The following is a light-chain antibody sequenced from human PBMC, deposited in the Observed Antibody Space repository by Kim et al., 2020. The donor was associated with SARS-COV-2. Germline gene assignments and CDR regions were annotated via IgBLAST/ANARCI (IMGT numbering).Light chain of an antibody. CDR3: QAWDSRTVV. V-gene: IGLV3-1*01. CDR2: EEN. CDR1: KLGDNY. J-gene: IGLJ2*01. Sequence: VSPGQTASITCSGDKLGDNYVCWYQQKPGQAPVLVIYEENKRPSGIPERFSGSNSGNTATLTISGTQAMDEADYYCQAWDSRTVVFGGGTQLTVL.